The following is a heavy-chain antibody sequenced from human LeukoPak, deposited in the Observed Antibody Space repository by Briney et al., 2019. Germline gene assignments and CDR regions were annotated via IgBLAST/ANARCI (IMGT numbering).Heavy chain of an antibody. CDR1: SGSISTSNYY. CDR2: IFYSGST. J-gene: IGHJ5*02. V-gene: IGHV4-39*07. D-gene: IGHD5-18*01. CDR3: ARGRPEPRIQLWTPRTSDWNWFDP. Sequence: PSETLSLTCTVSSGSISTSNYYWGWVRQPPGKALEWIGNIFYSGSTYYSPSLKSRVTISLDTSRNQFSLKLNSVTAADTAVYYCARGRPEPRIQLWTPRTSDWNWFDPWGQGTLVTVSS.